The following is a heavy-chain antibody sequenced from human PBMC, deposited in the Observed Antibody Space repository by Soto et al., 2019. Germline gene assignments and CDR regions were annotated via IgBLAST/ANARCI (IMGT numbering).Heavy chain of an antibody. CDR2: INPNSGGT. CDR3: ARSPDPVGQADYYYMDV. CDR1: GYTFTVYY. Sequence: ASVKVSCKASGYTFTVYYMHWVRQAPGQGLEWMGWINPNSGGTNYAQKFQGWVTMTRDTSISTAYMELSRLRSDDTAVYYCARSPDPVGQADYYYMDVWGKGTTVTVSS. D-gene: IGHD1-26*01. J-gene: IGHJ6*03. V-gene: IGHV1-2*04.